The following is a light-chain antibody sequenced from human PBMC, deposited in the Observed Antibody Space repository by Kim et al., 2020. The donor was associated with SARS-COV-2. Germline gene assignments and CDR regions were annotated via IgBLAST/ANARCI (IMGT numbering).Light chain of an antibody. V-gene: IGKV3-15*01. Sequence: EVVMTQSPPTLSVSPGERATLSCRASQSVESNLVWYQQKPGQAPRLLIYGASTRATGIPARFSGSGSGTDFTLTISSLQSEDFALYYCQQYDNWPPYTFGQGTKLEI. CDR1: QSVESN. J-gene: IGKJ2*01. CDR3: QQYDNWPPYT. CDR2: GAS.